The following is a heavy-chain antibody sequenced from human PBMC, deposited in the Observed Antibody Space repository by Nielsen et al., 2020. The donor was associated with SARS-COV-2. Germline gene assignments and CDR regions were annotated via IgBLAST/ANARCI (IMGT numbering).Heavy chain of an antibody. D-gene: IGHD7-27*01. CDR3: AKAQSWGSDYYYGMDV. J-gene: IGHJ6*02. CDR2: ISWNSGSI. Sequence: GGSLRLSCAASGFTFDDYAMYWVRQAPGKGLEWVSGISWNSGSIGYADSVKGRFTISRDNAKNSLYLQMNSLRAEDTALYYCAKAQSWGSDYYYGMDVWGQGTTVTVSS. V-gene: IGHV3-9*01. CDR1: GFTFDDYA.